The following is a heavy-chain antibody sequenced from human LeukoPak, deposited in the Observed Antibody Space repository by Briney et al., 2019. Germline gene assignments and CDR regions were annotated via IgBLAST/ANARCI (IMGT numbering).Heavy chain of an antibody. D-gene: IGHD1-7*01. V-gene: IGHV5-51*01. Sequence: GESLKISCKGSGYSFTSYWIGWVRQMPGKGLEWMGIIYPGDSDTRYSPSFQGQVTISADKSINTAHLQRSSLKASDTAMYCARGAAGTTPDYYYFGLDVWGQGTTVRVSS. CDR1: GYSFTSYW. J-gene: IGHJ6*02. CDR3: ARGAAGTTPDYYYFGLDV. CDR2: IYPGDSDT.